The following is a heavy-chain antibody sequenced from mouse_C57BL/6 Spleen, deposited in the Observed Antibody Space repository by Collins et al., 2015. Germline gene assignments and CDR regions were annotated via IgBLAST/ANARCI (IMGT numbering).Heavy chain of an antibody. V-gene: IGHV2-6*03. CDR2: IWSDGNT. D-gene: IGHD1-1*01. CDR1: GFSLTSYG. Sequence: GSGPGLVAPSQSLSITCTVSGFSLTSYGVHWVRQPPGKGLEWLVVIWSDGNTTYNSALKSRLSISKDNSKSQVFLKMNSLQTDDTAMYYCARDYGSSYGYFDVWGTGTTVTASS. J-gene: IGHJ1*03. CDR3: ARDYGSSYGYFDV.